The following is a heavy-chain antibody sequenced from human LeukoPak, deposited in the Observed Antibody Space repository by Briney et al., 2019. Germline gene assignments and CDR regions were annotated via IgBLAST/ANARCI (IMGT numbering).Heavy chain of an antibody. J-gene: IGHJ4*02. D-gene: IGHD3-16*02. Sequence: KASETLSLTCTVSGGSVSSGSYYWSWIRQPPGKGLERIGYIYYSGSTNYNPSLKSRVTISVDTSKNQFSLKLSSVTAADTAVYYCARGGSGYDYVWGSYRNQHRFDYWGQGTLVTVSS. V-gene: IGHV4-61*01. CDR3: ARGGSGYDYVWGSYRNQHRFDY. CDR2: IYYSGST. CDR1: GGSVSSGSYY.